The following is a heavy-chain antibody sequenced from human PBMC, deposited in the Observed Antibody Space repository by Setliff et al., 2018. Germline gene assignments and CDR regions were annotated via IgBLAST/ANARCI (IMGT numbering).Heavy chain of an antibody. J-gene: IGHJ4*02. V-gene: IGHV4-39*01. CDR2: IFYNGMA. D-gene: IGHD2-15*01. CDR3: ARASVVHAIAVGY. Sequence: SETLSLTCTVSGASLSSGTYYWGWIRQPPGKGLEWIGRIFYNGMAYYNPSLKSRVTMSVDTSKNQFSLNLTSVTAADTAVYYCARASVVHAIAVGYWGQGTLVTVSS. CDR1: GASLSSGTYY.